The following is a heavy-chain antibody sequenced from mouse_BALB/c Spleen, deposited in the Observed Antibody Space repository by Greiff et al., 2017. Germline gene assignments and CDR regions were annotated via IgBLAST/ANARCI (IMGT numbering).Heavy chain of an antibody. CDR1: GYTFTDYE. CDR3: TRGSYGSSSAMDY. V-gene: IGHV1-15*01. Sequence: VQLQQSGAELVRPGASVTLSCKASGYTFTDYEMHWVKQTPVHGLEWIGAIDPETGGTAYNQKFKGKATLTADKSSSTAYMELRSLTSEDSAVYYCTRGSYGSSSAMDYWGQGTSVTVSS. J-gene: IGHJ4*01. CDR2: IDPETGGT. D-gene: IGHD1-1*01.